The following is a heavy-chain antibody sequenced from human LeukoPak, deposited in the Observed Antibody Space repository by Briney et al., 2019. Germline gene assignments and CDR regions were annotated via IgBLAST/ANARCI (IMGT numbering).Heavy chain of an antibody. Sequence: GGSLRLSCVVSGFTFRSYAMYWVRQAPGKGLEWVSEVSGSPDNTYYADSVKGRFATSRDDSRNTLYLQMNSLRAEDTAVYYCARLVGVSPLDYWGQGTPVTVSS. V-gene: IGHV3-23*01. CDR3: ARLVGVSPLDY. J-gene: IGHJ4*02. CDR1: GFTFRSYA. D-gene: IGHD3-16*01. CDR2: VSGSPDNT.